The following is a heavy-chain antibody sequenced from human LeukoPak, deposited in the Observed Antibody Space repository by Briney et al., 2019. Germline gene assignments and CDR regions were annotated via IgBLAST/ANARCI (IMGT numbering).Heavy chain of an antibody. J-gene: IGHJ4*02. D-gene: IGHD2-15*01. CDR2: TYKSGST. V-gene: IGHV4-59*12. Sequence: SETLSLTCTLSGGSNSIYYGSWLPEPPGKGLEWGGNTYKSGSTNYNPSLKSRVTMSVDTSKNQFSLKLSSVTAADTAVYYCARALNPLPGTYYFDYWGRGTLVTVSS. CDR3: ARALNPLPGTYYFDY. CDR1: GGSNSIYY.